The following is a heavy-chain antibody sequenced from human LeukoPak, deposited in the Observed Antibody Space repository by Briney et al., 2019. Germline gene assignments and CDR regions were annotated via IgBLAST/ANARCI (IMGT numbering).Heavy chain of an antibody. CDR2: IYYSGST. Sequence: KPSETLSLTCTVSGGSISNYYWSWIRQPPGKGLEWIGYIYYSGSTNYNPSLKSRVTISVDTSKNQFSLKLSSVTAADTAVYYCARFPVAAFDYWGQGTLVTVSS. J-gene: IGHJ4*02. CDR1: GGSISNYY. V-gene: IGHV4-59*12. CDR3: ARFPVAAFDY. D-gene: IGHD6-19*01.